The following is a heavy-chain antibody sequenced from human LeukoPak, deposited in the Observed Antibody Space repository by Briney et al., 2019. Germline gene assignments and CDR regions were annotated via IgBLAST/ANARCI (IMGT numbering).Heavy chain of an antibody. V-gene: IGHV4-39*07. CDR1: GGSISSGSYY. CDR2: IYYSGTT. CDR3: ARITSAFCDQ. D-gene: IGHD3-10*01. Sequence: KASETLSLTCTVSGGSISSGSYYWGWIRQPPGKGLEWIGSIYYSGTTYYNPSLKSRVTISLDTSKNQFSLKLSSVTAADTAVYYCARITSAFCDQWGQGILVTVSS. J-gene: IGHJ4*02.